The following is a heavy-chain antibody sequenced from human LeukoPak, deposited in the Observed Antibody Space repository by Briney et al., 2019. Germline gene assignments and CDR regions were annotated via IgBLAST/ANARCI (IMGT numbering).Heavy chain of an antibody. CDR1: GFTFSDYT. Sequence: RGSLRLSCAASGFTFSDYTLTWVRQAPGKGLEWVSAIPGSGGITYYADSVRGRCTISRDHSKNTLYLQVNNLRAEDTAVYYCAKEPAYCGGDCYFLLDYWGQGTLVTVSS. D-gene: IGHD2-21*02. V-gene: IGHV3-23*01. CDR2: IPGSGGIT. J-gene: IGHJ4*02. CDR3: AKEPAYCGGDCYFLLDY.